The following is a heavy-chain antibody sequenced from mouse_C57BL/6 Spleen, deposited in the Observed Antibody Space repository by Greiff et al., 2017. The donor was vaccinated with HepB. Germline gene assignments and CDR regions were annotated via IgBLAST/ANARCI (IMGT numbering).Heavy chain of an antibody. CDR2: ISSGSSTI. Sequence: EVQRVESGGGLVKPGGSLKLSCAASGFTFSDYGMYWVRQAPEKGLEWVAYISSGSSTIYYADTVKGRFTISRDNAKNTLFLQMNSLRSEDTAMYYCARGIWDVMDYWGQGTSVTVSS. V-gene: IGHV5-17*01. CDR3: ARGIWDVMDY. D-gene: IGHD4-1*01. J-gene: IGHJ4*01. CDR1: GFTFSDYG.